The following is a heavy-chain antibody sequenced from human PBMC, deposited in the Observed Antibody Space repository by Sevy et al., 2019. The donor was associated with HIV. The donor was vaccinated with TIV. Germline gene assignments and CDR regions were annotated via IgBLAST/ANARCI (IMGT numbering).Heavy chain of an antibody. CDR3: AKDIRASYGYPNFDY. CDR2: ISWNSDSL. D-gene: IGHD5-18*01. Sequence: GGSRRLSCAASGFTFDDYAMHWVRQAPGKGLEWVSGISWNSDSLGYADSVKGRFTISRDNAKNSLYLQMNSLRAEDTALYYCAKDIRASYGYPNFDYWGQGTLVTVSS. J-gene: IGHJ4*02. V-gene: IGHV3-9*01. CDR1: GFTFDDYA.